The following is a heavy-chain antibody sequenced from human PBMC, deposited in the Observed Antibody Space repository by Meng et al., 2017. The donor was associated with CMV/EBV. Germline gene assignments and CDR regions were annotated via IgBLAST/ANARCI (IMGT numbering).Heavy chain of an antibody. CDR2: IYHSGST. J-gene: IGHJ6*02. V-gene: IGHV4-38-2*02. CDR3: ARDKDGDGYNIGNGMDV. CDR1: GYSISSGYY. Sequence: ESLKISCTVSGYSISSGYYWGWIRQPPGKGLEWIGSIYHSGSTYYNPSLKSRVTISVDTSKNQFSLKLSSVTAADTAVYYCARDKDGDGYNIGNGMDVWGQGTTVTVSS. D-gene: IGHD5-24*01.